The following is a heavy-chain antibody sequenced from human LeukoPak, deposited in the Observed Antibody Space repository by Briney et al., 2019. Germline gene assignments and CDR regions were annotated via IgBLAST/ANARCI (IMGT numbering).Heavy chain of an antibody. CDR1: GFSFNSYA. J-gene: IGHJ1*01. V-gene: IGHV3-30-3*01. CDR2: ISYDGTNK. CDR3: AKVCCNVVYSPGA. D-gene: IGHD2-8*02. Sequence: GGSLRLSCAAFGFSFNSYAMHWVRQPPGKGLEWVAVISYDGTNKYYADSVKGRFTISRDNSKNTLYLQMNSLRAGDTAVYYCAKVCCNVVYSPGAWGQGTLVTVSS.